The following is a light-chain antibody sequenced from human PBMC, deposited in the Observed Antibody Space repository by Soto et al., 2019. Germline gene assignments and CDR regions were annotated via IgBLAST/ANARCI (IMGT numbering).Light chain of an antibody. J-gene: IGKJ2*02. CDR2: GAS. CDR1: QSVSSSY. V-gene: IGKV3-20*01. CDR3: QQYGSSPCT. Sequence: EIVLTQSPGTLSLSPGERATLSCRASQSVSSSYLAWYRQKPGQAPRLLIYGASSRATGIPDRVSGSGSGTDFTLNISRLEPEDFAVYYCQQYGSSPCTFGQGTKLQIK.